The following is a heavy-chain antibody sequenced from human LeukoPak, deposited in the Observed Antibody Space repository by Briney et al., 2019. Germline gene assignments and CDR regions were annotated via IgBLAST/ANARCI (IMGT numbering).Heavy chain of an antibody. D-gene: IGHD6-13*01. Sequence: PGGSLRLSCAASGFTFSSHWMSWVRQAPGKGLEWVANIKQDGREKYYVDSVKGRFTISRDNAKNSLYLQMNSLRAEDTAVYYCARDGIAAAGGTDWFDPWGQGTLVTVSS. CDR2: IKQDGREK. V-gene: IGHV3-7*04. CDR1: GFTFSSHW. J-gene: IGHJ5*02. CDR3: ARDGIAAAGGTDWFDP.